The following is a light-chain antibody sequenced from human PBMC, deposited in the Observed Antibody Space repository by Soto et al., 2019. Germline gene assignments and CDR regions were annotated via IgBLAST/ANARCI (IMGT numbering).Light chain of an antibody. J-gene: IGKJ5*01. CDR3: XQRSDWPPIT. V-gene: IGKV3-11*01. Sequence: EIVLTQSPATLSLSPGERATLSCRASQSVSSYLAWYQQKPGQAPRLLLYDASNRATGIPARFSGSGSGTDXXXXXXSLEPEDFAVYYCXQRSDWPPITFGQGTRLEIK. CDR1: QSVSSY. CDR2: DAS.